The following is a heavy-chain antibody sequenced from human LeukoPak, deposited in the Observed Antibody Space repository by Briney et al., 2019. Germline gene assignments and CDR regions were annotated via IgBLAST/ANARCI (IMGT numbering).Heavy chain of an antibody. CDR2: ISGSGGST. CDR1: GXTFSNCD. CDR3: AKLRGYDRSTWYFDY. J-gene: IGHJ4*02. Sequence: PGGSLRLSCAASGXTFSNCDMTWVRQTPGKGLEWVSGISGSGGSTWYADSVKGRFTISRDNSKSTLYLQVNSLRAADTAVYYCAKLRGYDRSTWYFDYWGQGTLVTVSS. V-gene: IGHV3-23*01. D-gene: IGHD3-10*01.